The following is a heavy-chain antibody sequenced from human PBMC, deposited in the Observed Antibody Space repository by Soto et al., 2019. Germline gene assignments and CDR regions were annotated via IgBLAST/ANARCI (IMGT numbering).Heavy chain of an antibody. Sequence: EVQLVESGGDLVKPGGSLRLSCAASSFTLSDAWMSWVRQAPGKGLEWVGRIQSKTSGGTTDYAAPVKGTFAISRDDSKNMLFLQMDNLKTEDTAVYYCTREGYTYGHHAIDSWGQGTLVTVSS. J-gene: IGHJ4*02. D-gene: IGHD5-18*01. CDR1: SFTLSDAW. CDR3: TREGYTYGHHAIDS. CDR2: IQSKTSGGTT. V-gene: IGHV3-15*07.